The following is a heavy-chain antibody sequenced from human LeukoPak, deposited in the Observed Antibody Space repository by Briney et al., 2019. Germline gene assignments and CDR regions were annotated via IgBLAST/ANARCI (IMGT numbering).Heavy chain of an antibody. Sequence: SQALPLTFVVSGDSVSNKIAPWNWLTQSPSRGLEWLRKTYYRSRWHKDYAVPVKSRITINPDTSKNQFSLQLNPVTPEDTAVYYCARWLPTWGQGTLVTVSS. CDR2: TYYRSRWHK. CDR1: GDSVSNKIAP. V-gene: IGHV6-1*01. J-gene: IGHJ5*02. CDR3: ARWLPT. D-gene: IGHD3-10*01.